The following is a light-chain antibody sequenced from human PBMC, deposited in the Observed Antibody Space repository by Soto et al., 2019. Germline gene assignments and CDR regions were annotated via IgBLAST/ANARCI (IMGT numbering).Light chain of an antibody. CDR2: EVG. CDR1: GSDISAYNY. Sequence: QSALTQPASVSGSPGQSITISCTGTGSDISAYNYVSWYQQHPGKAPKLMIYEVGDRPSGLSNRFSGSKSGNTASLTISRLQPEDEADYYCSSYAGSNSHVVFGGGTKVTVL. V-gene: IGLV2-14*01. J-gene: IGLJ2*01. CDR3: SSYAGSNSHVV.